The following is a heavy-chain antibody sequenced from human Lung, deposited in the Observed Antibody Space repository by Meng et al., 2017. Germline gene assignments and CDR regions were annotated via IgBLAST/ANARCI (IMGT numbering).Heavy chain of an antibody. J-gene: IGHJ4*02. Sequence: QGQSQQGGEGRLKPSEPLSLTCVVSGGSFSDYYWSWIRQPPGKGLEWIGEINHSGSTNYNPSLESRATISVDTSQNNLSLKLSSVTAADSAVYYCARGPTTMAHDFDYWGQGTLVTVSS. CDR1: GGSFSDYY. V-gene: IGHV4-34*01. CDR3: ARGPTTMAHDFDY. CDR2: INHSGST. D-gene: IGHD4-11*01.